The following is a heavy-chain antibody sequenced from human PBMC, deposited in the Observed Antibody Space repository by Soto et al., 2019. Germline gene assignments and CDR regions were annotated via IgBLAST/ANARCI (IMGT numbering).Heavy chain of an antibody. D-gene: IGHD3-10*01. CDR1: GGSISSYY. Sequence: ASETLSLTCTVSGGSISSYYWSWIRQPPGKGLEWIGYIYYSGSTNYNPSLKSRVTISVDTSKNQFSLKLSSVTAADTAVYYCARSGGGWTLRGVDYWGQGTLVTVSS. V-gene: IGHV4-59*01. CDR2: IYYSGST. J-gene: IGHJ4*02. CDR3: ARSGGGWTLRGVDY.